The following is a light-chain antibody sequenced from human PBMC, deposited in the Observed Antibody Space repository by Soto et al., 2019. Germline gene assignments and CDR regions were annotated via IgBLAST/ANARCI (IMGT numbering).Light chain of an antibody. J-gene: IGLJ1*01. CDR2: SNN. CDR1: YSNIGFGYD. CDR3: QSYDSSRSALGFV. V-gene: IGLV1-40*01. Sequence: QSALTQPPSVSGAPGQGVTISCNGSYSNIGFGYDVHWYQQFPGTAPKVLIYSNNKRPSGVPDRFSGSKSGSSASLAITGLQAXDEADYYCQSYDSSRSALGFVFGTGTRSPS.